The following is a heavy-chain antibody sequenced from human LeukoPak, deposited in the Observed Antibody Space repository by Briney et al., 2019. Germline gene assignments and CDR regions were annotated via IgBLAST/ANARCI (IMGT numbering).Heavy chain of an antibody. CDR3: VRHISTNTGYFDS. D-gene: IGHD5-24*01. V-gene: IGHV4-39*01. CDR2: VYYDGTS. J-gene: IGHJ4*02. Sequence: SETLSLTCTVSGGSINSHSYYWGWIRPPPGKGLEWIGSVYYDGTSYSNPSLTSRAAVFVGTSRDEFSLDLSFVTAADTAVYYCVRHISTNTGYFDSCGQGTLVSVSS. CDR1: GGSINSHSYY.